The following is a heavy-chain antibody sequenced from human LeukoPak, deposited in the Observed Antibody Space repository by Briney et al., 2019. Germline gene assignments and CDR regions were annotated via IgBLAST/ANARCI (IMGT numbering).Heavy chain of an antibody. V-gene: IGHV4-39*07. J-gene: IGHJ3*02. CDR2: IYYSGST. Sequence: PSETLSLTCTVSGGSISSSSYYWGWIRQPPGKGLEWIGSIYYSGSTYYNPSLKSRVTISVDTSKNQFSLKLSSVTAADTAVYYCARGFTNGAFDIWGQGTMVTVSS. CDR3: ARGFTNGAFDI. D-gene: IGHD3-3*01. CDR1: GGSISSSSYY.